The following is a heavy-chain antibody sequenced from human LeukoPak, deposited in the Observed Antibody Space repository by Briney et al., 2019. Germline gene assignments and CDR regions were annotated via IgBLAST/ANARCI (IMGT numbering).Heavy chain of an antibody. CDR3: VRSLDY. CDR2: IAGSDGFT. CDR1: GFPFSSYA. Sequence: PGGSLRLSCAASGFPFSSYAMNWVRQAPGKGLVWVSVIAGSDGFTQYADSVKGRFTISRDNSKNTVYLQMNRLRVEDTALYYCVRSLDYWGQGTLVTVSS. V-gene: IGHV3-23*01. J-gene: IGHJ4*02.